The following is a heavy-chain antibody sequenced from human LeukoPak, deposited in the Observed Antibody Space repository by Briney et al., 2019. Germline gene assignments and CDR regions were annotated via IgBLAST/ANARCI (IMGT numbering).Heavy chain of an antibody. CDR1: GGTFTSYD. Sequence: ASVKVSCKASGGTFTSYDINWVRQATGQGLEWMGWMNPNSGNTGYAQKFQGRVTMTRDTSTSTAYMELSSLRSEDSAVYYCAREPLRTEHIDYWGQGTLVTVSS. V-gene: IGHV1-8*01. CDR3: AREPLRTEHIDY. J-gene: IGHJ4*02. CDR2: MNPNSGNT. D-gene: IGHD1-14*01.